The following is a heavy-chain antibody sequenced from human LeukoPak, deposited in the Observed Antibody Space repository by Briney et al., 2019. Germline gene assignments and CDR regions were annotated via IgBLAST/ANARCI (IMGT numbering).Heavy chain of an antibody. J-gene: IGHJ4*02. Sequence: PGGSLRLSCAASGFTFSSYWMSWVRQAPGKGLEWVANIKQDGSEKYYVDSVKGRFTISRDNAKNSLYLQMNSLRAEDTAVYYCARIPYNWNDVFDYWGQGTLVAVSS. CDR1: GFTFSSYW. D-gene: IGHD1-1*01. CDR2: IKQDGSEK. V-gene: IGHV3-7*01. CDR3: ARIPYNWNDVFDY.